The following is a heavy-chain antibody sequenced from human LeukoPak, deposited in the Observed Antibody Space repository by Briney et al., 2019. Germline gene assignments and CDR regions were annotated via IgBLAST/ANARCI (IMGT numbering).Heavy chain of an antibody. CDR1: GDSVSSGSYY. Sequence: SETLSLTCTVSGDSVSSGSYYWSWIRQPPGKGLGWIGYISYSGSTNYNPSLKSRVTISADTSKKQFSRKLSSVTAADTAVYYCARGGQLWPRDDYWGQGTLVTVSS. J-gene: IGHJ4*02. V-gene: IGHV4-61*01. CDR3: ARGGQLWPRDDY. CDR2: ISYSGST. D-gene: IGHD3-16*01.